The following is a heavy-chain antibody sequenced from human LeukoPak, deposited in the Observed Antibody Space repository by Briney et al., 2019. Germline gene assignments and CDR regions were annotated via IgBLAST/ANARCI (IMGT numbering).Heavy chain of an antibody. V-gene: IGHV3-23*01. CDR2: ISASGGST. D-gene: IGHD5-18*01. CDR1: GFTFSSSA. J-gene: IGHJ4*02. Sequence: GGSLRLSCAASGFTFSSSAMSWVRQVPGKGLEWVSGISASGGSTYYADSVRGRFTISRDNSKNTLYLQMNSLRAEDTAVYYCAKDSRGYSYGLFDYWGQGTLVTVSS. CDR3: AKDSRGYSYGLFDY.